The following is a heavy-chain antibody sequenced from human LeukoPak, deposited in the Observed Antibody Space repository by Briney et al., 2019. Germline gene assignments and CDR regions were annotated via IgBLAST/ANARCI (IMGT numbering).Heavy chain of an antibody. J-gene: IGHJ4*02. CDR3: AVGWKEYYFDY. CDR2: INHSGST. Sequence: NPSETLSLTCAVYGGSFSGYYWSWIRQPPGKGLEWIGEINHSGSTNYNPSLKSRVTISVDTSKNQFSLKLSSVTAADTAVYYCAVGWKEYYFDYWGQGTLVTVPS. CDR1: GGSFSGYY. D-gene: IGHD1-1*01. V-gene: IGHV4-34*01.